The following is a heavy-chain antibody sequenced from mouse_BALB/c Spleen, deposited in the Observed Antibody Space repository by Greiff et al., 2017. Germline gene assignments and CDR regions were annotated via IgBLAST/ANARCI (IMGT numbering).Heavy chain of an antibody. V-gene: IGHV5-12-2*01. D-gene: IGHD2-2*01. Sequence: EVKLVESGGGLVQPGGSLKLSCAASGFTFSSYTMSWVRQTPEKRLEWVAYISNGGGSTYYPDTVKGRFTISRDNAKNTPYLQVSSLKSEDTAMYYYAKHGGYPYYDARDYWGQGTSVTVSA. CDR2: ISNGGGST. CDR3: AKHGGYPYYDARDY. CDR1: GFTFSSYT. J-gene: IGHJ4*01.